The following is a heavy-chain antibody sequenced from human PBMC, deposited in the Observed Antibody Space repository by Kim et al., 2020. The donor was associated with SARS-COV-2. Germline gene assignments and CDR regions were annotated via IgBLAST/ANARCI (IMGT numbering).Heavy chain of an antibody. CDR2: VSHEGTVT. CDR1: GFTFKKYG. J-gene: IGHJ4*02. D-gene: IGHD2-15*01. V-gene: IGHV3-30*18. Sequence: GGYLRISCGASGFTFKKYGMLWVRQISGKGREWLAVVSHEGTVTHYADSVKGRFTISRDNFKNTLFLQMNSLSAEDTAIYYCAKEQDSFSSMNFDFWGQGTLVHVSS. CDR3: AKEQDSFSSMNFDF.